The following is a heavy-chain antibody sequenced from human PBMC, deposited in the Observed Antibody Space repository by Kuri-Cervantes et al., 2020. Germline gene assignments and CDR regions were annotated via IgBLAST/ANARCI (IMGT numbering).Heavy chain of an antibody. CDR3: ARAVSPAAPGDY. CDR2: FDPEDGET. V-gene: IGHV1-24*01. J-gene: IGHJ4*02. D-gene: IGHD6-13*01. Sequence: ASVKVSCKVSGYTLTELYMLWVRQTPGKGLEWMGGFDPEDGETIYAQKSQGRVTMTEDTSTDTAYMELSRLRCDDTAVYYCARAVSPAAPGDYWGQGTLVTDSS. CDR1: GYTLTELY.